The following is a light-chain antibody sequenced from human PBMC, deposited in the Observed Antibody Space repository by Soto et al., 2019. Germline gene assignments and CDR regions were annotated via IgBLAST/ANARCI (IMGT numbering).Light chain of an antibody. V-gene: IGLV2-14*01. Sequence: QSVLTQPASVSGSPGQSITISCTGTSSDVGGYNYVSWYQHHPGKAPKLMIYEVSNRPSGVSYRFSGSKSGNTASLTISGLQAEDEADYYCNSYTGSGIVFGTGTKLT. CDR3: NSYTGSGIV. CDR1: SSDVGGYNY. CDR2: EVS. J-gene: IGLJ1*01.